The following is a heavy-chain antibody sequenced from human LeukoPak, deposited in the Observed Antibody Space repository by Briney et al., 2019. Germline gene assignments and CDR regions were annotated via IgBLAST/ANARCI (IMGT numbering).Heavy chain of an antibody. V-gene: IGHV1-24*01. CDR2: FDPEDGET. CDR3: ATLGAARQEGYYYYYMDV. J-gene: IGHJ6*03. Sequence: ASVKVSCKVSGYTLTELSMHWVRQAPGKGLEWMGGFDPEDGETIYAQKFQGRVTMTEDTSTDTAYMELSSLRSEDTAVYYCATLGAARQEGYYYYYMDVWGKGTTVTVSS. D-gene: IGHD6-6*01. CDR1: GYTLTELS.